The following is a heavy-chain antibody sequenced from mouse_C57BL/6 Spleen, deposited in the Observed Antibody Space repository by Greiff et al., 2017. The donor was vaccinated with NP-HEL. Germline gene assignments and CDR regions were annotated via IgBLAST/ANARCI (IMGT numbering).Heavy chain of an antibody. CDR3: ARSGSSPYAMDY. V-gene: IGHV1-42*01. J-gene: IGHJ4*01. Sequence: EVQVVESGPELVKPGASVKISCKASGYSFTGYYMNWVKQSPEKSLEWIGEINPSTGGTTYNQKFKAKATLTVDKSSSTAYMQLKSLTSEDSAVYYCARSGSSPYAMDYWGQGTSVTVSS. D-gene: IGHD1-1*01. CDR2: INPSTGGT. CDR1: GYSFTGYY.